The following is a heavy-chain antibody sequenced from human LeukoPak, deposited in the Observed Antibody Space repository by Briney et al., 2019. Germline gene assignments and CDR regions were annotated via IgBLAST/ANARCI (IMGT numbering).Heavy chain of an antibody. CDR3: ARVGPVTANNYYGMDV. V-gene: IGHV4-39*07. D-gene: IGHD2-21*02. CDR2: IYYSGGT. Sequence: PSETLSLTCAVSGDSISSNSYYWGWIRQPPGKGLEWIGGIYYSGGTYYSPSLKSRVTISVDTSKNQFSLKLNSVTAADTAVYYCARVGPVTANNYYGMDVWGQGTTVTVSS. CDR1: GDSISSNSYY. J-gene: IGHJ6*02.